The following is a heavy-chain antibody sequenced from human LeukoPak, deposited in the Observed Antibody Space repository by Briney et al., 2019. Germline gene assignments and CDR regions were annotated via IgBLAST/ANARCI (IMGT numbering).Heavy chain of an antibody. CDR1: GYSFISYW. V-gene: IGHV5-10-1*01. CDR3: ARAYSSGYKFDY. D-gene: IGHD3-22*01. Sequence: PGGSLRLSCKGSGYSFISYWISWVRQMPGKGLEWMGTIDPSDSYTNYSPSFQGHVTISADKSISTAYLQWSSLKASDTAMYYCARAYSSGYKFDYWGQGTLVTVSS. CDR2: IDPSDSYT. J-gene: IGHJ4*02.